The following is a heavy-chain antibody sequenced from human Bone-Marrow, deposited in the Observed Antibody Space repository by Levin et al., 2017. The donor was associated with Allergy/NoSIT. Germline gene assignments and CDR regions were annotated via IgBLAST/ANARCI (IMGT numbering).Heavy chain of an antibody. CDR3: ARGSGGSSRPYNDGMDV. D-gene: IGHD1-14*01. CDR2: ISYGGVHE. Sequence: GESLKISCTTSGFSFRDHVFHWVRQAPGKGLEWLSHISYGGVHEYYADSVKGRFTISRDDPKNMVYLQMNSMRPEDTAVYFCARGSGGSSRPYNDGMDVWGPGTTVTVSS. V-gene: IGHV3-30*03. J-gene: IGHJ6*02. CDR1: GFSFRDHV.